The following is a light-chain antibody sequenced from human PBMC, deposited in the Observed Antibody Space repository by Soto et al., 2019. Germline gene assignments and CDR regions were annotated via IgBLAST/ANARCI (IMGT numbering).Light chain of an antibody. CDR3: QQYKSDLRT. V-gene: IGKV1-5*03. CDR1: QSIKNW. CDR2: KAS. J-gene: IGKJ4*01. Sequence: DIQMTQSPSTLSASVGDRVTITCRASQSIKNWLAWYQQKPGEAPKLLIYKASTLEAWVPSRFSGSGSGTEFSLTIRSLQPDDFGTYYCQQYKSDLRTFGGGTTVDIK.